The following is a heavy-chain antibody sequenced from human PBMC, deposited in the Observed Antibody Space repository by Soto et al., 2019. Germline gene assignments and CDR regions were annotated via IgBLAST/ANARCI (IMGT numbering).Heavy chain of an antibody. CDR2: IIPILGIA. V-gene: IGHV1-69*02. CDR1: GGTFSSYT. Sequence: QVQLVQSGAEVKKPGSSVKVSCKASGGTFSSYTISWVRQAPGQGLEWMGRIIPILGIANYAQKFQGRVTITADKSTSTAYMGLSRLRSEDTAVDYCARYGPDGDYSDWFDPWGQGTLVTVSS. D-gene: IGHD4-17*01. CDR3: ARYGPDGDYSDWFDP. J-gene: IGHJ5*02.